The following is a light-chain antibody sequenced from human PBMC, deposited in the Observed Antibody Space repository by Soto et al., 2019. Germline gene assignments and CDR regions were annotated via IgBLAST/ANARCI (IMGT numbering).Light chain of an antibody. V-gene: IGKV1-6*01. CDR3: LQDYNYPWT. Sequence: AIQMTQSPSSLSASVGDRVTITCRASRGIRNDLGWYQQKPGKAPKLLIYAASTLQSGVSSRFAGSASGTDFTLIISSLQPEDFATYYCLQDYNYPWTFGQGTKVEIK. J-gene: IGKJ1*01. CDR2: AAS. CDR1: RGIRND.